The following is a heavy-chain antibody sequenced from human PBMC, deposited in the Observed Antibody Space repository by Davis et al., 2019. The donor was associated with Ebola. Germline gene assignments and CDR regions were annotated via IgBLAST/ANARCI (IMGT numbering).Heavy chain of an antibody. J-gene: IGHJ4*02. CDR1: GGSISSSSFY. CDR2: VYYGGST. V-gene: IGHV4-39*02. D-gene: IGHD3-22*01. Sequence: MPSETLSLTCTVSGGSISSSSFYWGWIRQAPAKGLEWIGSVYYGGSTYYNPSLKSRVTISVDTSKSQFSLKLSSVTAADTAVYYCARDRPEYYDSSGYSAPFDYWGQGTLVTVSS. CDR3: ARDRPEYYDSSGYSAPFDY.